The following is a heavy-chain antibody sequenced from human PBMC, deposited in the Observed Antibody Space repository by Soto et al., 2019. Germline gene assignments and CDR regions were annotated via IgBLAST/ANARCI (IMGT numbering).Heavy chain of an antibody. CDR3: AKDRGGGFDAFDI. Sequence: EVQLVESGGGLVQPGRSLRLSCAASGFTFDDYAMHWVRQAPGKGLEWVSGISWNRGSVGYADSVKGRFTISRDNAKKSLYLQMNSLRAEDTALYYCAKDRGGGFDAFDIWGQGTLVTVSS. CDR1: GFTFDDYA. CDR2: ISWNRGSV. D-gene: IGHD5-12*01. J-gene: IGHJ3*02. V-gene: IGHV3-9*01.